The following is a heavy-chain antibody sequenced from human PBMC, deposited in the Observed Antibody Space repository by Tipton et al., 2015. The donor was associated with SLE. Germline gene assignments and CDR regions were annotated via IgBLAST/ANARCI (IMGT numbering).Heavy chain of an antibody. D-gene: IGHD2-15*01. CDR3: ARLGLGAYCSDGSCYWDWFDP. Sequence: QLVQSGGEVKKPGESLKISCTASGYSFSNYWIAWVRQRPGKGLEWMGIFYPTDSDSRYSPSFQGQVTISADKSISTAYLQWSSLKASDTAMYYCARLGLGAYCSDGSCYWDWFDPWGRGTLVTVSS. V-gene: IGHV5-51*03. J-gene: IGHJ5*02. CDR2: FYPTDSDS. CDR1: GYSFSNYW.